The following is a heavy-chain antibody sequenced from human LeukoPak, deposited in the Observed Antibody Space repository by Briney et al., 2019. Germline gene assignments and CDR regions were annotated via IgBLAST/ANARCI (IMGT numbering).Heavy chain of an antibody. D-gene: IGHD1-26*01. V-gene: IGHV3-21*01. J-gene: IGHJ4*02. Sequence: GESLRLSCAASGFAFSTYSMNWVRQAPGKGLEWVSSITSTSGYIYYAESVKGRFSISRDNAKNSLYLQMNSLGAEDTAVYYCARVGGGSHYFDYWGQGTLATVSS. CDR2: ITSTSGYI. CDR1: GFAFSTYS. CDR3: ARVGGGSHYFDY.